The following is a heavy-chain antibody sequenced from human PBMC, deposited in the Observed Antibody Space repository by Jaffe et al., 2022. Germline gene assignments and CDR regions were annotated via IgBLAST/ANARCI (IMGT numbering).Heavy chain of an antibody. CDR1: GFTFSSYS. D-gene: IGHD3-3*01. CDR3: ARGSRDDFWSGYGYYYYYMDV. V-gene: IGHV3-21*01. J-gene: IGHJ6*03. CDR2: ISSSSSYI. Sequence: EVQLVESGGGLVKPGGSLRLSCAASGFTFSSYSMNWVRQAPGKGLEWVSSISSSSSYIYYADSVKGRFTISRDNAKNSLYLQMNSLRAEDTAVYYCARGSRDDFWSGYGYYYYYMDVWGKGTTVTVSS.